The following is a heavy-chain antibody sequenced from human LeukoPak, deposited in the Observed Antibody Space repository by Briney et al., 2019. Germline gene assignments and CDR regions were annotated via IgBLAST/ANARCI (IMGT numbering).Heavy chain of an antibody. CDR1: GFTVSSNY. J-gene: IGHJ4*02. D-gene: IGHD6-13*01. CDR2: IYSGGST. V-gene: IGHV3-66*01. Sequence: QPGGSLRLSCAASGFTVSSNYMSWVRQAPGKGLEWVSVIYSGGSTYYADSVKGRFTISRDNSKNTLYLQMNSLRAEDTAVYYCARTGDSSSWYGNDYWGQGTLVTVSS. CDR3: ARTGDSSSWYGNDY.